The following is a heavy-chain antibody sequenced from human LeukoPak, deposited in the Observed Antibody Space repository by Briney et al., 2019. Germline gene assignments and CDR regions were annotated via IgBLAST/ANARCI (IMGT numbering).Heavy chain of an antibody. CDR2: FSPNTGAT. CDR1: GYTFTGYY. Sequence: ASVKVSCKTSGYTFTGYYLHRVRRATGQGLEWMGRFSPNTGATKYAQKFQGRVAMTRDTSISIAYMELSRLRSDDTAVYYCARGLYQTYPEDYWGQGTLVTVSS. J-gene: IGHJ4*02. D-gene: IGHD2-2*02. V-gene: IGHV1-2*06. CDR3: ARGLYQTYPEDY.